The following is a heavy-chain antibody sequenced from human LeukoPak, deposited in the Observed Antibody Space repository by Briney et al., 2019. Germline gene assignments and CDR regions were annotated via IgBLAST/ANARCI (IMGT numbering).Heavy chain of an antibody. CDR1: GGSISSYY. CDR2: IYYSEST. D-gene: IGHD3-22*01. V-gene: IGHV4-59*01. J-gene: IGHJ5*02. Sequence: SETLSLTCTVSGGSISSYYWSWIRQPPGKGLGWIGYIYYSESTNYNPSLKSRVTISVDTSKNQISLKLSSVTAADTAAYYCARDGEVEDSSGYIWFDPWGQGTLVTVSS. CDR3: ARDGEVEDSSGYIWFDP.